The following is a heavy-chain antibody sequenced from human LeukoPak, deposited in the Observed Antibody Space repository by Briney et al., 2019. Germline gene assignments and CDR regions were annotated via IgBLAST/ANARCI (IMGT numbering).Heavy chain of an antibody. Sequence: GASVKVPCTASGYTFTSYDMHWVRQAPGQGLEWMGVINPSGDSTSYAQKFQGRVTMTRDTSTSTVYMELSSLRSEDTAVYYCASVLYCGADCYSGRYFFDYWGQGTLVTVSS. J-gene: IGHJ4*02. CDR1: GYTFTSYD. CDR3: ASVLYCGADCYSGRYFFDY. CDR2: INPSGDST. D-gene: IGHD2-21*02. V-gene: IGHV1-46*01.